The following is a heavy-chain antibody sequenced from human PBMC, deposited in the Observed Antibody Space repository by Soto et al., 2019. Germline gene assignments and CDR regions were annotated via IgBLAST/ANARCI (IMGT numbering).Heavy chain of an antibody. V-gene: IGHV5-51*01. Sequence: ESLKISCKGSGYNFTTSWIGWVRQIPGKGLEWMGIIYPHDSGTRYSPSFKGQVTISADKSIKTAYLQWTSLKASDTAIYYCARHDGGRFYYYYGMDIWGQGTAVTVSS. J-gene: IGHJ6*02. CDR1: GYNFTTSW. CDR3: ARHDGGRFYYYYGMDI. CDR2: IYPHDSGT. D-gene: IGHD3-16*01.